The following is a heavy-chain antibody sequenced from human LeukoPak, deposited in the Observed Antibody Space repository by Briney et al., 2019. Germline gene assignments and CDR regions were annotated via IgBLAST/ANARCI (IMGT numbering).Heavy chain of an antibody. CDR2: IYYSGST. CDR3: ARVKSSSWSSSRRHYYYYYMDV. CDR1: GGSISSYY. V-gene: IGHV4-59*01. Sequence: SETLPLTCTVSGGSISSYYWSRIRQPPGKGLEWIGYIYYSGSTNYNPSLKSRVTISVDTSKNQFSLKLSSVTAADTAVYYCARVKSSSWSSSRRHYYYYYMDVWGKGTTVTVSS. D-gene: IGHD6-13*01. J-gene: IGHJ6*03.